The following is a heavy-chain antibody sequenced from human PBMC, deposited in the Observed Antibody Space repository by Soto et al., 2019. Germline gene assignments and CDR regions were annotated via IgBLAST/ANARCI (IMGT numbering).Heavy chain of an antibody. V-gene: IGHV3-23*01. CDR1: GFTFGSYP. Sequence: DVQLLESGGGLVQPGGSRRLPVAASGFTFGSYPMSWAGQAPGKGLEGAPGISGSGISTHYAASVKGRFTVSRDNSKNTLYLQMNSLRAEDTAVYNCAKEPVGPDWYFDLWGRGTLVTVSS. J-gene: IGHJ2*01. CDR3: AKEPVGPDWYFDL. CDR2: ISGSGIST.